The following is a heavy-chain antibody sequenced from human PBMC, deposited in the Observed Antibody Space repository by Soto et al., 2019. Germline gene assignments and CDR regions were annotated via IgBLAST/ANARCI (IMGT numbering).Heavy chain of an antibody. D-gene: IGHD3-10*01. CDR1: GYTFTGYY. J-gene: IGHJ3*02. CDR2: INPNSGGT. Sequence: ASVKVSCKASGYTFTGYYMHWVRQAPGQGLEWMGWINPNSGGTNYAQKFQGWVTMTRVTSISTAYMELSRLRSDDTAVYYCARAVPPYGSGRIDASDIWGQGTMVTVSS. V-gene: IGHV1-2*04. CDR3: ARAVPPYGSGRIDASDI.